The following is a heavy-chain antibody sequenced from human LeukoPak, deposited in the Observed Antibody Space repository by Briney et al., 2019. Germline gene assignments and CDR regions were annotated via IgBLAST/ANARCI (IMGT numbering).Heavy chain of an antibody. D-gene: IGHD3-22*01. CDR1: GYTFTSYG. CDR3: ARGQNYYDSSGYLDY. Sequence: ASVKVSCKASGYTFTSYGISWVRQAPGQGLEWMGWIGAYNGNTNYAQKLQGRVTMTTDTSTSTAYMELRSLRSDDTAVYYCARGQNYYDSSGYLDYWGQGTLVTVSS. V-gene: IGHV1-18*01. J-gene: IGHJ4*02. CDR2: IGAYNGNT.